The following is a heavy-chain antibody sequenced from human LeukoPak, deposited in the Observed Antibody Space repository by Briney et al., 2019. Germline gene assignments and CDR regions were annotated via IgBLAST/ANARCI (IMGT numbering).Heavy chain of an antibody. CDR2: IYSGGST. V-gene: IGHV3-53*01. CDR3: AXSAQYCXGGSCYQTYYFDY. J-gene: IGHJ4*02. D-gene: IGHD2-15*01. CDR1: GFSFSEYW. Sequence: SGGSLRLSCAASGFSFSEYWMSWVRQAPGKGLEWVSVIYSGGSTYYADSMKGRFTISRDNSKNTLYLQMNSLRAEDTAVYYCAXSAQYCXGGSCYQTYYFDYWGQGTLVTVSS.